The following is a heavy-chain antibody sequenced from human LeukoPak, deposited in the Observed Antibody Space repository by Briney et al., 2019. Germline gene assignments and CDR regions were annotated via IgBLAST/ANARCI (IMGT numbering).Heavy chain of an antibody. CDR1: GFTFSSYW. D-gene: IGHD3-16*01. J-gene: IGHJ4*02. CDR2: IKQDGSEK. Sequence: PGGSLRLSCAASGFTFSSYWMSWVRQAPGKGLEWVANIKQDGSEKYYVDSVKGRFTISRDNAKNSLYLQMNSLRAEDTAVYYCARDAFADDYVWGSLDLLDYWGQGTLVTVSS. CDR3: ARDAFADDYVWGSLDLLDY. V-gene: IGHV3-7*01.